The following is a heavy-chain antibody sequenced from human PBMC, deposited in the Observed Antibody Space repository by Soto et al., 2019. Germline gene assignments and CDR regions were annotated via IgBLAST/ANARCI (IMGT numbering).Heavy chain of an antibody. CDR2: NYYSGTT. V-gene: IGHV4-59*01. D-gene: IGHD5-12*01. CDR3: VREAYIGYGHAIDH. CDR1: GVSISSYY. J-gene: IGHJ4*02. Sequence: SETLSLTCAVSGVSISSYYWSGIRQPPGKGLEWIGYNYYSGTTNYNPSLKIRVTISVYTSKNQFSLRLTSVTAADTAVYYCVREAYIGYGHAIDHWGQGILVTVS.